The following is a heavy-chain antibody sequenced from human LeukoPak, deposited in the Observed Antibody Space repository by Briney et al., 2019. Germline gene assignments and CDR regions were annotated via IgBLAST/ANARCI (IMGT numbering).Heavy chain of an antibody. CDR1: GFTFSSYA. Sequence: GSLRLSCAASGFTFSSYAMSWVRQPPGKGLEWIGEINHSGSTNYNPSLKSRVTILVDTSKNQFSLKLSSVTAADTAVYYCAREVQHYAGSVYDHDAFDIWGQGTMVTVSS. J-gene: IGHJ3*02. CDR3: AREVQHYAGSVYDHDAFDI. V-gene: IGHV4-34*01. CDR2: INHSGST. D-gene: IGHD3-22*01.